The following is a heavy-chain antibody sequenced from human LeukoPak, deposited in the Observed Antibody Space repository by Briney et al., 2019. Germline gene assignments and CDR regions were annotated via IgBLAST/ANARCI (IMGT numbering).Heavy chain of an antibody. CDR2: INHSGST. J-gene: IGHJ4*02. V-gene: IGHV4-34*01. CDR3: ARASVRYFDY. Sequence: SGTLSLTCAVYGGSFSGYYWSWIRQPPGKGLEWIGEINHSGSTNYNPSLKSRVTISVDTSKNQFSLKLSSVTAADTAVYYCARASVRYFDYWGQGTLVTVSS. D-gene: IGHD3-10*02. CDR1: GGSFSGYY.